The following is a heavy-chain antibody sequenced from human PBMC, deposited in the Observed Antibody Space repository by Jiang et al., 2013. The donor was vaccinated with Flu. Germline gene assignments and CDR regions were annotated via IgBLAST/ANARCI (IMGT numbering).Heavy chain of an antibody. V-gene: IGHV5-51*01. CDR3: ARVYYYDSSALGPFDY. J-gene: IGHJ4*02. Sequence: GAEVKKPGESLKISCKASGYSFTTYWIGWVRQVTGKGLEWVGIIYPDDSDTRYSPSFQGQVTISADKSISTAYLQWSSLKASDTAMYYCARVYYYDSSALGPFDYWGQGTLVTVST. CDR2: IYPDDSDT. D-gene: IGHD3-22*01. CDR1: GYSFTTYW.